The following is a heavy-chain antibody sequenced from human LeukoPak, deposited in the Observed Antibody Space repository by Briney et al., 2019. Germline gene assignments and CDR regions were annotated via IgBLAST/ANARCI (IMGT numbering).Heavy chain of an antibody. D-gene: IGHD1-26*01. CDR3: AKAFGWELTDSVDY. Sequence: GGSLRLSCAASGFTFSSYGMHWVRQAPGKGLEWVAVISYDGSNKYYADSVKGRFTISGDNSKNTLYLQMNSLRAEDTAVYYCAKAFGWELTDSVDYWGQGTLVTVSS. CDR2: ISYDGSNK. V-gene: IGHV3-30*18. J-gene: IGHJ4*02. CDR1: GFTFSSYG.